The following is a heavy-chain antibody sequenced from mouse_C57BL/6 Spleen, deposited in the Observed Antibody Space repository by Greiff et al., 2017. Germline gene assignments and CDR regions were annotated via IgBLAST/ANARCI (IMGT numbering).Heavy chain of an antibody. CDR3: ARSSHYYGSSYVEDY. V-gene: IGHV1-52*01. J-gene: IGHJ2*01. CDR2: IDPSDSET. CDR1: GYTFTSYW. D-gene: IGHD1-1*01. Sequence: QVQLQQPGAELVRPGSSVKLSCKASGYTFTSYWMHWVKQRPIQGLEWIGNIDPSDSETHYNQKFKDKATLTVDKSSSTAYMQLSSLTSEDSAVXYCARSSHYYGSSYVEDYWGQGTTLTVSS.